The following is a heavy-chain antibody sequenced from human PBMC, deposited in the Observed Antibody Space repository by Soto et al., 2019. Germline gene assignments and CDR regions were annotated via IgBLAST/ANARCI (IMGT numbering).Heavy chain of an antibody. D-gene: IGHD2-15*01. Sequence: GGSLRLSCAASGFTFSTYWMHWVRQAPGKGLVWVSRINSDGSSTNYADSVKGRFTISRDNAKNTLFLQMNSLRAEDTALYYCARGYCSGGSCWDPSFDYWGQGTLVTVSS. J-gene: IGHJ4*02. CDR1: GFTFSTYW. V-gene: IGHV3-74*01. CDR2: INSDGSST. CDR3: ARGYCSGGSCWDPSFDY.